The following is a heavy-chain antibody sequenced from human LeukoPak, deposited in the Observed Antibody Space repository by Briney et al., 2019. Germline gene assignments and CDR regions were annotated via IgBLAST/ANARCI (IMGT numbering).Heavy chain of an antibody. Sequence: VASVKVSCKASGYTFTSYGISWVRQAPGQGLEWMGWISAYNGNTNYAQKLQGRVTMTTDTSTSTAYMELRSLRSDDTAVYYCARDNGYYDFWSGSWYFDLWGRGTLVTVSS. CDR3: ARDNGYYDFWSGSWYFDL. CDR1: GYTFTSYG. J-gene: IGHJ2*01. CDR2: ISAYNGNT. D-gene: IGHD3-3*01. V-gene: IGHV1-18*01.